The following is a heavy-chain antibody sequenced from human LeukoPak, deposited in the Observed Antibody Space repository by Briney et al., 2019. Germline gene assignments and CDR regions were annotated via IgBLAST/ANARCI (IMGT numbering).Heavy chain of an antibody. D-gene: IGHD2-2*02. Sequence: SETLSLTCTVSGGSISSGGYSWSWIRQPPGKGLEWIGYIYHSGSTYYNPSLKSRVTISVDRSKNQFSLKLSSVTAADTAVYYCARGGYCSSTSCYSWFDPWGQGTLVTVSS. V-gene: IGHV4-30-2*01. J-gene: IGHJ5*02. CDR3: ARGGYCSSTSCYSWFDP. CDR2: IYHSGST. CDR1: GGSISSGGYS.